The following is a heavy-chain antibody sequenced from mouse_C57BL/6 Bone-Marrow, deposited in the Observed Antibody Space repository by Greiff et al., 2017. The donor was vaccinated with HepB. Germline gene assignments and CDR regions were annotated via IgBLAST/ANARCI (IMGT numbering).Heavy chain of an antibody. D-gene: IGHD2-5*01. CDR2: IYPRSGNT. V-gene: IGHV1-81*01. CDR1: GYTFTSYG. Sequence: QVQLQQSGAELARPGASVKLSCKASGYTFTSYGISWVKQRTGQGLEWIGEIYPRSGNTYYNEKFKGKATLTADKSSSTAYMELRSLTSGDSAVYFCAFYYSNYYYAMDYWGQGTSVTVSS. J-gene: IGHJ4*01. CDR3: AFYYSNYYYAMDY.